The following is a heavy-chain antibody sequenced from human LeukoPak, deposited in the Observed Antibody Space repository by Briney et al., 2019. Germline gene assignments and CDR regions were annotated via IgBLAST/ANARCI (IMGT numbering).Heavy chain of an antibody. D-gene: IGHD3-3*01. CDR3: ARATSEALDC. Sequence: GGSLRLSCAASGFTFSSYSMNWVRQAPGKGLEWVSYISSSGSTIYYADSVKGRFTISRDNAKNSLYLQMNSLRAEDTAVYYCARATSEALDCWGQGTLVTVAS. V-gene: IGHV3-48*04. J-gene: IGHJ4*02. CDR1: GFTFSSYS. CDR2: ISSSGSTI.